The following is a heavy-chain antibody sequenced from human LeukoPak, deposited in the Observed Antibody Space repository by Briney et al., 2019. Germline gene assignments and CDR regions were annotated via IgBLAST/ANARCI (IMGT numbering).Heavy chain of an antibody. Sequence: PGGSLRLSCAASGFTFSSYGMHWVRQAPGKGLEWVAVIWYDGSSKYYTDSVKGRFTISRDNSKNTLYLQMNSLRAEDTAVYYCARFDYGGNLGFDYWGQGTLVTVSS. V-gene: IGHV3-33*01. D-gene: IGHD4-23*01. J-gene: IGHJ4*02. CDR1: GFTFSSYG. CDR3: ARFDYGGNLGFDY. CDR2: IWYDGSSK.